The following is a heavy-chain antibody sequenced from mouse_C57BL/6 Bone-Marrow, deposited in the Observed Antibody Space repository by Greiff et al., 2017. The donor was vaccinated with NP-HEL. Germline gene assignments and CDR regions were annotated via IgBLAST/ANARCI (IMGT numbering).Heavy chain of an antibody. D-gene: IGHD1-1*01. CDR1: GYTFTSYW. CDR2: INPSNGGT. Sequence: QVQLQQSGTELVKPGASVKLSCKASGYTFTSYWMHWVKQRPGQGLEWIGNINPSNGGTNYNEKFKSKATLTVDKSSSTAYMQLSSLTSEDSAVYYCARRDYYGSSLYAMDYWGQGTSVNVSS. CDR3: ARRDYYGSSLYAMDY. V-gene: IGHV1-53*01. J-gene: IGHJ4*01.